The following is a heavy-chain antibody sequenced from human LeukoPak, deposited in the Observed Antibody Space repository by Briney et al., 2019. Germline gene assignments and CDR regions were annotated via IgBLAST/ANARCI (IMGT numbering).Heavy chain of an antibody. CDR3: ARDRAVAGSYYYYGMDV. CDR1: GYTFTGYY. V-gene: IGHV1-2*04. J-gene: IGHJ6*02. CDR2: INPNSGGT. Sequence: GASVKVSCKASGYTFTGYYMHWVRQAPGQGLEWMGWINPNSGGTNYAQKFQGWVTMTRDTSISTAYMELSRLRSDDTAVYYCARDRAVAGSYYYYGMDVWGQGTTVTVSS. D-gene: IGHD6-19*01.